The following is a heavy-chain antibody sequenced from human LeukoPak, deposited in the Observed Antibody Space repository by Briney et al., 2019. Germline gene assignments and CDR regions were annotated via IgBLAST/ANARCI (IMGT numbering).Heavy chain of an antibody. CDR3: ARLDRGLTHYCDY. D-gene: IGHD3-10*01. V-gene: IGHV5-51*01. J-gene: IGHJ4*02. CDR2: IYPGDSYA. Sequence: GESLKISCKGSGYGSLSYWIGWVRQMPGKGLEWVGVIYPGDSYARYSPSFEGHVTISADKSINTAYLQWDSLKASDTAIYYCARLDRGLTHYCDYWGQGPLVTVSS. CDR1: GYGSLSYW.